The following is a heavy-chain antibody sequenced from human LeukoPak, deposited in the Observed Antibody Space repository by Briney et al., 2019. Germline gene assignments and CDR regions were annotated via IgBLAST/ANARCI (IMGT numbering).Heavy chain of an antibody. J-gene: IGHJ4*02. Sequence: PGRSLRLSCAASGFTFSSYAMHWVRQAPGKGLEWVAVISYDGSNKYYADSVKGRFTISRDNSKNTLYLQMNSLRAEDTAVYYCARGLDYGDYERFDYWGQGTLVTVSS. CDR2: ISYDGSNK. D-gene: IGHD4-17*01. CDR3: ARGLDYGDYERFDY. V-gene: IGHV3-30-3*01. CDR1: GFTFSSYA.